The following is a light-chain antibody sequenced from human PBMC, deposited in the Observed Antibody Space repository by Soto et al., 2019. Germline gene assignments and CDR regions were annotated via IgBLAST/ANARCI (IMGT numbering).Light chain of an antibody. J-gene: IGKJ5*01. CDR1: QSVSTY. CDR3: QQRNNWPPIT. CDR2: GAS. Sequence: EIVLRQSPANLSLSPGERATLSCRASQSVSTYLAWYPQKPGQPPRLLLYGASNRATGIPARFSGSGAGTDFTLTISSLEPGDFAVYYGQQRNNWPPITFGQGTRLEIK. V-gene: IGKV3-11*01.